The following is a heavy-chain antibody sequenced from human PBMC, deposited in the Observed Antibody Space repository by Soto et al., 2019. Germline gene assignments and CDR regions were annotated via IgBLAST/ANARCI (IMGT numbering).Heavy chain of an antibody. D-gene: IGHD4-17*01. Sequence: GGSLRLSCAASGFTFSSYSMNWVRQAPGKGLEWVSSISSSSSYIYYADSVKGRFTISRDNAKNSLYLQMNSLRAEDTAVNYCARVSGAIENTGLYYYYGMDVWGQGTTVTVSS. J-gene: IGHJ6*02. V-gene: IGHV3-21*01. CDR2: ISSSSSYI. CDR3: ARVSGAIENTGLYYYYGMDV. CDR1: GFTFSSYS.